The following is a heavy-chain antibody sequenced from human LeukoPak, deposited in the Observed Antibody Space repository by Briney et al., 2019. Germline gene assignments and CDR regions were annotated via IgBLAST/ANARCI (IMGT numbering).Heavy chain of an antibody. CDR3: ARGLRGGDLYYFDY. CDR1: GGSFSGYY. CDR2: INHSGST. D-gene: IGHD2-21*02. J-gene: IGHJ4*02. Sequence: TSETLSLTCAVYGGSFSGYYWSWIRQPPGKGLEWIGEINHSGSTNYNPSLKSRVTISVDTSKNQFSLKLSSVTAADTAVYYCARGLRGGDLYYFDYWGQGTLVTVSS. V-gene: IGHV4-34*01.